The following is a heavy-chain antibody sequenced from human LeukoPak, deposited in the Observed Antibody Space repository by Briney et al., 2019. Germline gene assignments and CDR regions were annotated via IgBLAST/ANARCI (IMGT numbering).Heavy chain of an antibody. J-gene: IGHJ5*02. D-gene: IGHD2-8*01. V-gene: IGHV4-4*07. Sequence: KSSETLSLTYTVSGGSMSSHYWSWIRQPAGKGLEWIGRIYIDGSSNYNPSLKSRVAMSVDTSKNQFSLKLTSVTAADTAMYYCARGMTAFDPWGQGTLVTVSS. CDR1: GGSMSSHY. CDR3: ARGMTAFDP. CDR2: IYIDGSS.